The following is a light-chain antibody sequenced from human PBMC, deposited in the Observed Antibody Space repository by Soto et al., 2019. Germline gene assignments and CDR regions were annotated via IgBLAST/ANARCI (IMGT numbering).Light chain of an antibody. CDR1: QSVGSDF. V-gene: IGKV3-20*01. CDR2: GAS. Sequence: ESVLTQSPVTLSFSPCEIATLSCSSSQSVGSDFLAWYQQRPGQPPRILIFGASGRATGIPDRFSGSGSGTDFTLTISRLEPEDFAVYYCQQYGSLSWAFGQGTKVDIK. J-gene: IGKJ1*01. CDR3: QQYGSLSWA.